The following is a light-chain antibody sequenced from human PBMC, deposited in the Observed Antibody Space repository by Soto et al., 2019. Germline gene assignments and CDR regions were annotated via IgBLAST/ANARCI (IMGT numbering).Light chain of an antibody. V-gene: IGKV1-9*01. CDR1: QGISSY. J-gene: IGKJ2*01. CDR2: AAS. Sequence: DIQLTQSPSFLSASXGDRVTITCRASQGISSYLAWYQQKPGKAPKLLIYAASTLQSGVPSRFSGSGSGTEFTLTISSLQPEDFATYYCQQLNSYRYTFGQGTKLEIK. CDR3: QQLNSYRYT.